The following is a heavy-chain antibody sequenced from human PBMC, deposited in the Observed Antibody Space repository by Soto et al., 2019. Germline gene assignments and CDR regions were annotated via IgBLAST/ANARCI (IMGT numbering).Heavy chain of an antibody. V-gene: IGHV7-4-1*01. CDR1: GSALTSYD. D-gene: IGHD1-26*01. CDR3: ARDSGGSYFNYYYYGMDV. Sequence: ASVKVSCKASGSALTSYDVHWVRQAPGQGLEWMGWINTNTGNPTYAQGFTGRFVFSLDTSVSTAYLQICSLKAEDTAVYYCARDSGGSYFNYYYYGMDVWGQGTTVTVSS. J-gene: IGHJ6*02. CDR2: INTNTGNP.